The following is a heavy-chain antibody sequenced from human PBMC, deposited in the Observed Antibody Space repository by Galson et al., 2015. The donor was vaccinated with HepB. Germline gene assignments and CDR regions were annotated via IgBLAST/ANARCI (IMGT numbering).Heavy chain of an antibody. J-gene: IGHJ6*02. D-gene: IGHD5-18*01. V-gene: IGHV3-23*01. CDR1: GFTFSSYA. CDR2: ISGRSGNT. CDR3: GKDPVRASYRPYGMDV. Sequence: SLRLSCAASGFTFSSYAMSWVRQAPGKGLEWVSSISGRSGNTYYADSVKGRFTISRDNSKKMVYQQMNSLRAEDTALYYCGKDPVRASYRPYGMDVWGQGTTVTVSS.